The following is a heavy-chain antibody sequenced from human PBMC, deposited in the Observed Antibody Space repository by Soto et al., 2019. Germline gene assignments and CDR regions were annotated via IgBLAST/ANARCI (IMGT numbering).Heavy chain of an antibody. Sequence: ASVKLSCKASGYTFTSYAMHWVRQAPGQRLEWMGWINAGNGNTKYSQKFQGRVTITRDTSASTAYMELSSLRSEDTAVYYCARDGCSSTSCLGYYYYYMDVWGKGTTVTVSS. J-gene: IGHJ6*03. D-gene: IGHD2-2*01. CDR3: ARDGCSSTSCLGYYYYYMDV. CDR2: INAGNGNT. CDR1: GYTFTSYA. V-gene: IGHV1-3*01.